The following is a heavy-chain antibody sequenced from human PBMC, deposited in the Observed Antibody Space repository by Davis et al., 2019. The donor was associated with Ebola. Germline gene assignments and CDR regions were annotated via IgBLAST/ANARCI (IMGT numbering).Heavy chain of an antibody. CDR1: GYPFPSYG. CDR3: ARAPNYDVLTGTSSYYFDY. CDR2: ISGFNTNT. V-gene: IGHV1-18*04. Sequence: ASVKVSCKSSGYPFPSYGLVWVRQAPGLGLEWMGWISGFNTNTNFAQKFQGRVTVSKDTSTNTAYMDLRSLTSDDTAIYYCARAPNYDVLTGTSSYYFDYWGQGTLVTVSS. J-gene: IGHJ4*02. D-gene: IGHD3-9*01.